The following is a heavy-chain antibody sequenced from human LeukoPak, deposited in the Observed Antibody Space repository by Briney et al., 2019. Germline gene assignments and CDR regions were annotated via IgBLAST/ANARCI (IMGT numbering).Heavy chain of an antibody. CDR2: IYYSGST. Sequence: SSETLSLTCTVSGGSISSYYWSWIRQPPGKGLEWIGCIYYSGSTNYNPSLKSRVTISVDTSKNQFSLKLSSVTAADTAVYYCARGYSSRKIDYWGQGTLVTVSS. D-gene: IGHD6-13*01. CDR1: GGSISSYY. J-gene: IGHJ4*02. V-gene: IGHV4-59*08. CDR3: ARGYSSRKIDY.